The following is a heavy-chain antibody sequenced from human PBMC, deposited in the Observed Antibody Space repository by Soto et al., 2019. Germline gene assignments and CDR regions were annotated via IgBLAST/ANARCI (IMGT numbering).Heavy chain of an antibody. CDR1: GFTFSNYA. D-gene: IGHD6-19*01. CDR2: MSGSGGST. CDR3: AKDQSHSSEQWLVSVPPFDP. J-gene: IGHJ5*02. V-gene: IGHV3-23*01. Sequence: GGSLRLSCVASGFTFSNYAMSWVRQAPGKGLEWVSAMSGSGGSTYYADSVKGRFTISRDNSKNTLYLQMNSLRAEDTAVYYCAKDQSHSSEQWLVSVPPFDPWGQGTLVTVSS.